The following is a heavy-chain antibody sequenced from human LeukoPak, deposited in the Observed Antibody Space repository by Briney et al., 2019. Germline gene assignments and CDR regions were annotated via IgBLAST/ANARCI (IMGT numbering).Heavy chain of an antibody. CDR3: ARDMFVGIAAAWDY. CDR1: GYTFTSYD. Sequence: GASVKVSCKXSGYTFTSYDINWVRQPTGQGLEWMGWMNPNSGNTGYSQKFQGRVTITRNTSISTAYMELSSLRSEDTAVYYCARDMFVGIAAAWDYWGQGTLVTVSS. V-gene: IGHV1-8*03. J-gene: IGHJ4*02. CDR2: MNPNSGNT. D-gene: IGHD6-13*01.